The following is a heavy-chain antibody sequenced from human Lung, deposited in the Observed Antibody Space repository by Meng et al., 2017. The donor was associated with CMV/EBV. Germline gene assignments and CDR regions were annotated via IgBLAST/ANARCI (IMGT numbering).Heavy chain of an antibody. D-gene: IGHD3-22*01. CDR2: IIPMFGTT. CDR1: GGTFSTYV. J-gene: IGHJ4*02. CDR3: ARHAEDYYDSRDFSPSAH. V-gene: IGHV1-69*13. Sequence: SVKVSCKASGGTFSTYVFSWVRQAPGQGLEWLGGIIPMFGTTNYAQKFQGRLTIKADDSTRTAYMDLSSLTSEDTAVYYCARHAEDYYDSRDFSPSAHWGQGTXVTVYS.